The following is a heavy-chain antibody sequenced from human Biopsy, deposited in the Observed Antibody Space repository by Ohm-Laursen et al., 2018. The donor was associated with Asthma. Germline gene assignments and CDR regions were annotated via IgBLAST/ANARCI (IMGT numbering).Heavy chain of an antibody. Sequence: TLSLTCAVSGGSISSGGFSWTWIRQPPGKGLEWIGYMFHRGTTHYNPSLTSRVTISLDRSNNQFSLKLISVTAGDMAVYYCARKTSANYYYGMDAWGQGTTVTVSS. V-gene: IGHV4-30-2*01. CDR1: GGSISSGGFS. J-gene: IGHJ6*02. CDR2: MFHRGTT. CDR3: ARKTSANYYYGMDA.